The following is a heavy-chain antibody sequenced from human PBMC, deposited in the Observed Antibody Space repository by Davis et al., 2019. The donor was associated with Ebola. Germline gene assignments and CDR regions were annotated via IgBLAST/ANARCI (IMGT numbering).Heavy chain of an antibody. V-gene: IGHV4-59*01. CDR2: IYYSGST. CDR3: ARGRGQLWSEPVFFDY. J-gene: IGHJ4*02. CDR1: GGSFSGYY. Sequence: PSETLSLTCAVYGGSFSGYYWSWIRQPPGKGLEWIGYIYYSGSTNYNPSLKSRVTISVDTSKNQFSLKLSPVTAADTAVYYCARGRGQLWSEPVFFDYWGQGTLVTVSS. D-gene: IGHD5-18*01.